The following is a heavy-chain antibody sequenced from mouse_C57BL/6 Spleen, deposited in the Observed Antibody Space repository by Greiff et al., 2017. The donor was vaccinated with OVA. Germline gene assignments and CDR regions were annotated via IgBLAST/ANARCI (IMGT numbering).Heavy chain of an antibody. Sequence: VKLVESGAELVKPGASVKMSCKASGYTFTTYPIEWMKQNHGKSLEWIGNFHPYNDDTKYNEKFKGKATLTVEKSSSTVYLELSRLTSDDSAVYYCARRDTITDYAMDYWGQGTSVTVSS. CDR2: FHPYNDDT. CDR1: GYTFTTYP. CDR3: ARRDTITDYAMDY. J-gene: IGHJ4*01. V-gene: IGHV1-47*01. D-gene: IGHD1-1*01.